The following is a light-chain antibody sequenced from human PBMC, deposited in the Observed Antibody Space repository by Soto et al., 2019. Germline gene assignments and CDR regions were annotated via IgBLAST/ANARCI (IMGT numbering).Light chain of an antibody. CDR2: ATS. J-gene: IGKJ4*01. V-gene: IGKV1-39*01. Sequence: DLQMTQSPSSLSASVGDRVTITCRASQSISSYLNWYQQKPGKAPKLLIYATSNLQTGVPSRFTGSGSGTDFTLTISSLQPEDFVTYYCQQSYSTPLAFGGGTKVEIK. CDR1: QSISSY. CDR3: QQSYSTPLA.